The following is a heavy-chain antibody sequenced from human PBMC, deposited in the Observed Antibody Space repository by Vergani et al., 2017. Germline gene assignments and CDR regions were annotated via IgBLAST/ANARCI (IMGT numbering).Heavy chain of an antibody. D-gene: IGHD2-15*01. CDR2: VYHSGST. J-gene: IGHJ4*02. CDR1: GDSINTADY. V-gene: IGHV4-38-2*02. Sequence: QVHLQESGPGLVKPSETLSLTCSVSGDSINTADYWGWIRKPPGKGLEWIGSVYHSGSTSYNPSFQSRVTISVDTSTNQFSLNLNSMTAADTAIYYCAKNSSCVFFDNWGQGALVTVSS. CDR3: AKNSSCVFFDN.